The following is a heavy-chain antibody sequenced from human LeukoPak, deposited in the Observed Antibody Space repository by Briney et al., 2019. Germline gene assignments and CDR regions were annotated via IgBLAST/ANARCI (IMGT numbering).Heavy chain of an antibody. J-gene: IGHJ4*02. V-gene: IGHV3-48*04. Sequence: GGSLRLSCAASGFTFSSYSMNWVRQAPGKGLERVSYIRDSSSAMFYADSVKGRFTISRDNAKNSLYLQMNSLRAEDTAVYYCAGYCSAVSCRNIDYWGQGTLVTVSS. CDR2: IRDSSSAM. D-gene: IGHD2-15*01. CDR1: GFTFSSYS. CDR3: AGYCSAVSCRNIDY.